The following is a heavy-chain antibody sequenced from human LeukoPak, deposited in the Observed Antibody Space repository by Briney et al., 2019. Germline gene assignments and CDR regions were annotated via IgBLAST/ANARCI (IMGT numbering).Heavy chain of an antibody. D-gene: IGHD6-19*01. CDR2: INPNSGGT. V-gene: IGHV1-2*02. Sequence: ASVKVSCKASGYTFTGYYMHWVRQAPGQGLEWMGWINPNSGGTNYAQKFRGRVTMTRDTSISTAYMELSRLRSDDTAVYYCARSGNESYSSGWSTSDPWGQGTLVTVSS. CDR1: GYTFTGYY. CDR3: ARSGNESYSSGWSTSDP. J-gene: IGHJ5*02.